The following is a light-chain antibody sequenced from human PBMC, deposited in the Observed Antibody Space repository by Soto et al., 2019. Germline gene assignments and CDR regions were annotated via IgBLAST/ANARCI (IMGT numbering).Light chain of an antibody. V-gene: IGKV3-20*01. J-gene: IGKJ2*01. CDR3: QQYDSSPGT. CDR1: QSVRSSY. CDR2: GAS. Sequence: EIVLAQSPGSQSLSPGERATLACRASQSVRSSYLAWYQQKPGQAPRLLIYGASSRATGIPDRFSGSGSGTDFTLTTSRLEPEDFAVYCCQQYDSSPGTFGQGTKLEIK.